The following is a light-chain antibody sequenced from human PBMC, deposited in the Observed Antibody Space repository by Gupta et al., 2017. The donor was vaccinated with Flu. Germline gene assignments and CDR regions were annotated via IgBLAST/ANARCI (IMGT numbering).Light chain of an antibody. CDR3: QQTDTSPLT. Sequence: DIQMTQSPSSLSASVGDRVTITCRASQSISSYLNWYQQKPGRAPKLLIYDASSLLSGVPSRFSGSGSGTDFTLTISSLRPEDFATYYCQQTDTSPLTFGGGTKVEIK. CDR1: QSISSY. J-gene: IGKJ4*01. V-gene: IGKV1-39*01. CDR2: DAS.